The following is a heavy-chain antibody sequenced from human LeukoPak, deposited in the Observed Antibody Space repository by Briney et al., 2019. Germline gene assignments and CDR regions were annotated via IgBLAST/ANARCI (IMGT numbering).Heavy chain of an antibody. Sequence: SETLSLNACGYAVTGSYIHWSWHRQRPGQELMGWINPNSGGTNYAQKFQGRVTMTRDTSISTAYMELSRLRSDDTAVYYCATPDAHYGMDVWGQGTTVTVSS. CDR1: GYAVTGSY. CDR3: ATPDAHYGMDV. V-gene: IGHV1-2*02. D-gene: IGHD1-14*01. CDR2: INPNSGGT. J-gene: IGHJ6*02.